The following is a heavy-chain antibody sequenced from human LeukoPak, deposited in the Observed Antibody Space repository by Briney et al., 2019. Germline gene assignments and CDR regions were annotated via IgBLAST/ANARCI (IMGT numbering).Heavy chain of an antibody. CDR2: ISGGGGST. J-gene: IGHJ3*02. D-gene: IGHD3-16*01. CDR3: AKDLKRGYDYVWGSYGFGAFDI. V-gene: IGHV3-23*01. Sequence: GGSLRLSCAASGFTFSSYAMSWVRQAPGKGLEWVSAISGGGGSTYYADSVKGRFTISRDNSKNTLYLQMNSLRAEDTAVYYCAKDLKRGYDYVWGSYGFGAFDIWGQGTMVTVSS. CDR1: GFTFSSYA.